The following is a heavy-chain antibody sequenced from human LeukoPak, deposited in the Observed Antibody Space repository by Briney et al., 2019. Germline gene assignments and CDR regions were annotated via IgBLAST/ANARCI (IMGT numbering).Heavy chain of an antibody. V-gene: IGHV4-59*08. Sequence: PSETLSLTCTVSGGSISSYYWSWIRQPPGKGLEWIGYIYYSGSTNYNPSLKSRVTISVDTSKNQFSLKLSSVTAADTAVYYCVCLGTWSGIDYWGQGTLVTVSS. D-gene: IGHD7-27*01. J-gene: IGHJ4*02. CDR2: IYYSGST. CDR3: VCLGTWSGIDY. CDR1: GGSISSYY.